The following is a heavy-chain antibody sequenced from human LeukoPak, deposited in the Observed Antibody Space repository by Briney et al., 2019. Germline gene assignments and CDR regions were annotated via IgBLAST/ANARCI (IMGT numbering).Heavy chain of an antibody. Sequence: GGSLRLSCAASGFTFSSYAMSWVRQAPGKGLEWVSSISSSSSYIYYADSVKGRFTISRDNAKNSLYLQMNSLRAEDTAVYYCARDSGGYGYNFYDYWGQGTLVTVSS. J-gene: IGHJ4*02. CDR2: ISSSSSYI. CDR3: ARDSGGYGYNFYDY. D-gene: IGHD5-24*01. V-gene: IGHV3-21*01. CDR1: GFTFSSYA.